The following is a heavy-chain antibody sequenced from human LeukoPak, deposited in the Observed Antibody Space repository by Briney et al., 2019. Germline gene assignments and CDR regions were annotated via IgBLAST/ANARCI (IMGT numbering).Heavy chain of an antibody. D-gene: IGHD6-19*01. CDR2: IYTSVST. V-gene: IGHV4-4*07. Sequence: SETLSLTCTVSGGSISSYYWSWIRQPAGKGLEWIGRIYTSVSTNYNPSLKRRVTMSVDTSKNQFSLKLSSVTAADTAVYYCARFSLGIAVAGTGEAFDIWGQGTMVTVSS. CDR3: ARFSLGIAVAGTGEAFDI. J-gene: IGHJ3*02. CDR1: GGSISSYY.